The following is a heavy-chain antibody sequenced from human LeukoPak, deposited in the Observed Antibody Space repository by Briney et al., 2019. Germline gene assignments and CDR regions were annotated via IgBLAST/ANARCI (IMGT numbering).Heavy chain of an antibody. Sequence: PGGSLRLSCAASGVTFSSNAMSWVRQAPGKGLEWVSAISGSGGSTYYADSVKGRFTISRDNSKNTLYLQMNSLRAEDTAVYYCAKDRGSYYSLAFDYWGQGTLVTVSS. CDR3: AKDRGSYYSLAFDY. V-gene: IGHV3-23*01. CDR2: ISGSGGST. J-gene: IGHJ4*02. D-gene: IGHD1-26*01. CDR1: GVTFSSNA.